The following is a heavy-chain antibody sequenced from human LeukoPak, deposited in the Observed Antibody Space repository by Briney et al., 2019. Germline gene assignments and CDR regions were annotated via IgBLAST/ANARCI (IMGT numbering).Heavy chain of an antibody. V-gene: IGHV3-11*04. CDR2: ISSSGSTI. D-gene: IGHD2-8*01. J-gene: IGHJ4*02. Sequence: PGGSLRLSCAASGFTFSAYAMGWVRQAPGKGLEWVSYISSSGSTIYYADSVKGRFTISRDSAKNSLYLQMNSLRAEDTAVYYCARDNVGYQETYYFDYWGQGTLVTVSS. CDR1: GFTFSAYA. CDR3: ARDNVGYQETYYFDY.